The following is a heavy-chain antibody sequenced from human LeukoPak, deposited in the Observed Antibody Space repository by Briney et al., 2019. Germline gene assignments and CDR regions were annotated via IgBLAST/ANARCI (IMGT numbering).Heavy chain of an antibody. J-gene: IGHJ5*02. D-gene: IGHD4-11*01. Sequence: PSETLSLTCTVSGGSISNYYWNWIRQPPGKGLEWIGYIYYSGSTNYNPSLKSRVTISVDTSKNQFSLKPSSVTAADTALYYCARDMYSNYASSAFDPWGQGALVTVSS. CDR1: GGSISNYY. CDR3: ARDMYSNYASSAFDP. CDR2: IYYSGST. V-gene: IGHV4-59*01.